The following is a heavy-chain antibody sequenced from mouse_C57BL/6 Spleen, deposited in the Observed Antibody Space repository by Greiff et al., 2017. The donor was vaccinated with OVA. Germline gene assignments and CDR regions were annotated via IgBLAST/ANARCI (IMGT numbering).Heavy chain of an antibody. CDR2: ISYDGSN. CDR3: ARDNGYYDWFAY. D-gene: IGHD2-3*01. J-gene: IGHJ3*01. V-gene: IGHV3-6*01. Sequence: EVKLQESGPGLVKPSQSLSLTCSVTGYSITSGYYWNWIRQFPGNKLEWMGYISYDGSNNYNPSLKNRISITRDTSKNQFFLKLNSVTTEDTATYYCARDNGYYDWFAYWGQGTLVTVSA. CDR1: GYSITSGYY.